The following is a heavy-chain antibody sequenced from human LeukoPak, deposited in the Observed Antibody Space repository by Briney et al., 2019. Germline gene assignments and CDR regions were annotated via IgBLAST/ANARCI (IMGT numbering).Heavy chain of an antibody. J-gene: IGHJ4*02. CDR2: ITSNGGTT. CDR1: GFTFSIYG. CDR3: ARGIRWASDY. D-gene: IGHD4-23*01. Sequence: WGSLRLSCAASGFTFSIYGMVWVRQAPGKGLEYVSGITSNGGTTYYGNSVKGRFTISRDNSKDTLYLQMGSLRTEDMAVYYCARGIRWASDYWGQGSLVTVAS. V-gene: IGHV3-64*01.